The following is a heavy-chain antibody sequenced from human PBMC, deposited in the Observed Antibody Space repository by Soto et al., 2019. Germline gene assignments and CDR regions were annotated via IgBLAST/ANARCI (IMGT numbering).Heavy chain of an antibody. V-gene: IGHV1-18*04. CDR3: AREYYDFWSGHPAWNY. Sequence: QVQLVQSGAEVKKPGASVKVSCKASGYTFTSYGISWVRQAPGQGLEWMGWISAYNGNTNYTQKLQGRVTMTTDTSTSTAYMELRSLRSDDTAVYYCAREYYDFWSGHPAWNYWGQGTLVTVSS. J-gene: IGHJ4*02. CDR1: GYTFTSYG. D-gene: IGHD3-3*01. CDR2: ISAYNGNT.